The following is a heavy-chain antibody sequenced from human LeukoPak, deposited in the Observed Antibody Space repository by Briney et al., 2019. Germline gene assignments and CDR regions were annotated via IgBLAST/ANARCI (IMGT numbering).Heavy chain of an antibody. D-gene: IGHD3-22*01. CDR1: GGSISSSSYY. CDR2: IYYSGST. J-gene: IGHJ4*02. CDR3: ARDRDDSGLRVTFDY. V-gene: IGHV4-39*07. Sequence: SETLSLTCTVSGGSISSSSYYWGWIRQPPGKGLEWIGSIYYSGSTYDNPSLKSRVTISVDTSKNQFSLKLSSVTAADTAVYYCARDRDDSGLRVTFDYWGQGTLVTVSS.